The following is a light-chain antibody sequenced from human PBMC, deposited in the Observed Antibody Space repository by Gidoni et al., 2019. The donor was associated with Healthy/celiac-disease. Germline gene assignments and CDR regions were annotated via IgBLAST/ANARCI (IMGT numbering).Light chain of an antibody. CDR1: QSISSW. V-gene: IGKV1-5*03. CDR3: QQYNSYPWT. Sequence: DIQMTQSPSTLSASVGDRVTITCRASQSISSWLAWYQQKPGKAPKLLIYKASSLESGVPSRFSGSGSGTEFTLTISSLQPDYFSTYYCQQYNSYPWTFGQGTKVEIK. CDR2: KAS. J-gene: IGKJ1*01.